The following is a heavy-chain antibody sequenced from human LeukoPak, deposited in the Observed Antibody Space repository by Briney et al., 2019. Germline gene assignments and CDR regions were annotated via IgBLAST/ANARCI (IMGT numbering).Heavy chain of an antibody. CDR1: GYTFTSYA. Sequence: ASVKVSCKASGYTFTSYAITWVRQAPGQGLEWMGWINPNSGGTNYAQKFQGRVTMTRDTSISTAYMELSRLRSDDTAVYYCARKYQLLGWFDPWGQGTLVTVSS. J-gene: IGHJ5*02. D-gene: IGHD2-2*01. CDR3: ARKYQLLGWFDP. V-gene: IGHV1-2*02. CDR2: INPNSGGT.